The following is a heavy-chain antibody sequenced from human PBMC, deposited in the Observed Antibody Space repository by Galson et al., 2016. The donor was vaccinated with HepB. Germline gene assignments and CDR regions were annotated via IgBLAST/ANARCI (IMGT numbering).Heavy chain of an antibody. V-gene: IGHV3-74*01. CDR1: GLSFSPYA. J-gene: IGHJ4*02. D-gene: IGHD1-1*01. CDR3: ARDLDWKLFDY. Sequence: LRLSCAASGLSFSPYAVSWVRQAPGKGLVWVSRINPEGIGIYTLYADYVKGRFTISRDNAKNTLYLDMTSLRADDTGVYYCARDLDWKLFDYWGQGNLVTVSP. CDR2: INPEGIGIYT.